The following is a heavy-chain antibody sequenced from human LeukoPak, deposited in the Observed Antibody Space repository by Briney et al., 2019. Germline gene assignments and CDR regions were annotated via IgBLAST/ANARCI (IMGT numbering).Heavy chain of an antibody. D-gene: IGHD6-13*01. V-gene: IGHV4-34*01. CDR2: INHSGST. CDR3: ARGRTYSSSWYVAAGALDY. Sequence: SETLSLTCAVYGGSFSGYYWSWIRQPPGKGLEWIGEINHSGSTNYNPSLKSRVTISVDTSKNQFSLKLSSATAADTAVYYCARGRTYSSSWYVAAGALDYWGQGTLVTVSS. J-gene: IGHJ4*02. CDR1: GGSFSGYY.